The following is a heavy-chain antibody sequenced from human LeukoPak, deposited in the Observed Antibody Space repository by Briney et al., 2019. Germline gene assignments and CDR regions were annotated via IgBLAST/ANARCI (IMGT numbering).Heavy chain of an antibody. CDR1: GFTFSSYA. CDR3: AKEPCGLRCFFDY. J-gene: IGHJ4*02. V-gene: IGHV3-23*01. D-gene: IGHD4-17*01. CDR2: ISGSGGST. Sequence: GGSLRLSCAASGFTFSSYAMSWVRQAPGKGLEWVSAISGSGGSTYYADSVKGRFTISRDNSKNTLYLQMNSLIAEDKAVYYCAKEPCGLRCFFDYWGQGTLVTVSS.